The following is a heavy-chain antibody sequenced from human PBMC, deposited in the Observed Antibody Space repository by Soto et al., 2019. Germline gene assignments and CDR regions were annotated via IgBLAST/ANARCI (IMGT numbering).Heavy chain of an antibody. Sequence: QVQLVQSGAEVKKPGSSVKVSCKASGGTFSSYAISWVRQAPGQGLEWMGGIIPIFGTANYAQKFQGRVRITADESTSTAYMELSSLRSEDTAVYYCARGPDYYDSSGHWYFDLWGRGTLVTVSS. J-gene: IGHJ2*01. V-gene: IGHV1-69*01. CDR3: ARGPDYYDSSGHWYFDL. D-gene: IGHD3-22*01. CDR2: IIPIFGTA. CDR1: GGTFSSYA.